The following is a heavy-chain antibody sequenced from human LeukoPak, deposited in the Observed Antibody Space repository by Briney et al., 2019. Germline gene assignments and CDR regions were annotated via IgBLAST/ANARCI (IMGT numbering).Heavy chain of an antibody. V-gene: IGHV3-23*01. CDR3: GTLITPAGTVY. CDR1: GFTFSSYA. Sequence: PGGSLRLSCAASGFTFSSYAMSWVRQAPGKGLEWVSAIGGGGGGTYYADSVKGRFTISRDNSKNTLYLQLNTLRAEDTAVYYCGTLITPAGTVYWGQGTLVTVSS. D-gene: IGHD6-13*01. CDR2: IGGGGGGT. J-gene: IGHJ4*02.